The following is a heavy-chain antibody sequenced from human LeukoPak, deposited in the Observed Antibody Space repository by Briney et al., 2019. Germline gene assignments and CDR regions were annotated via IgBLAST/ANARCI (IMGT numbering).Heavy chain of an antibody. CDR2: IKSKTDGGRT. CDR1: GFTFSNAW. CDR3: TTPNGD. V-gene: IGHV3-15*01. D-gene: IGHD2-8*01. J-gene: IGHJ4*02. Sequence: GGSLRLSCPASGFTFSNAWMSWVRQAPGKGLEWVGRIKSKTDGGRTDSAAPVKGRFTISRDDSKNTLYLQMNSLKTEDTAVYYCTTPNGDWGQGTLVTVSS.